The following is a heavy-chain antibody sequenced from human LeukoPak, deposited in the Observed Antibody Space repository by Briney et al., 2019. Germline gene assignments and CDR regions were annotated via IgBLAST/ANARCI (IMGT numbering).Heavy chain of an antibody. CDR1: GGSISSSSYY. CDR2: IYYSGST. CDR3: ARERAVTTYYYFDY. V-gene: IGHV4-39*07. D-gene: IGHD4-17*01. J-gene: IGHJ4*02. Sequence: SETLSLTCTVSGGSISSSSYYWGWIRQPPGKGLEWIGSIYYSGSTYYDPSLKSRVTISVDTSKNQFSLKLSSVTAADTAVYYCARERAVTTYYYFDYWGQGTLVTVSS.